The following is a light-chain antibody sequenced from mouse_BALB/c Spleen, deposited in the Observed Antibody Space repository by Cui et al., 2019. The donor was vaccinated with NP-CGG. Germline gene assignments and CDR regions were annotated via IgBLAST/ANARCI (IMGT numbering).Light chain of an antibody. CDR1: TGAVTTSNY. CDR3: ALWYSNHWV. Sequence: AVLTQESALTTSPGETVTLTCRSSTGAVTTSNYANWVQEKPDHLFTGLIGGTNNRAPGVPARFSGSLIGDKAALTITGAQTEDEAIYFCALWYSNHWVFGGGTKLTVV. J-gene: IGLJ1*01. V-gene: IGLV1*01. CDR2: GTN.